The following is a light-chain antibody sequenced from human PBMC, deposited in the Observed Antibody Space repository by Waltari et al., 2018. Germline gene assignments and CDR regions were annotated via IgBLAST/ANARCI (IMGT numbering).Light chain of an antibody. CDR1: QSISSY. J-gene: IGKJ2*01. V-gene: IGKV1-39*01. CDR2: AAS. Sequence: DIQMTQSPSSLSASVGDRVTITCRAGQSISSYLNWYQQKPGKAPKLLMYAASSLQSGVPSRVSGSGSGTDFTLSISSLQPEDFATYYCQQSYSTPYTFGQGTKLEIK. CDR3: QQSYSTPYT.